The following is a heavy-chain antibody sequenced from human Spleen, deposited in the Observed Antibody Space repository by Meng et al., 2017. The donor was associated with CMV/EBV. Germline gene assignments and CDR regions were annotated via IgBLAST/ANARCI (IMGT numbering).Heavy chain of an antibody. CDR2: IRFDGDNE. CDR3: VGGNYLDSFDI. J-gene: IGHJ3*02. D-gene: IGHD1-26*01. Sequence: GESLKISCTASGFTFSTYGMHWVRQAPGKGLEWVAFIRFDGDNEYYADSMRGRFTISRDNSKNTLFPQMNSLRAEDTAVYYCVGGNYLDSFDIWGRGTLVTVSS. CDR1: GFTFSTYG. V-gene: IGHV3-30*02.